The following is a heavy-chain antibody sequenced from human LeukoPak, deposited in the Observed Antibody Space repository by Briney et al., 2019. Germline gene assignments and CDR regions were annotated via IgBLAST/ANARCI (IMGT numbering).Heavy chain of an antibody. CDR3: ARQSRQHSGMDV. CDR2: IYYSGST. CDR1: GGSISSSSCY. Sequence: SETLSLTCTVSGGSISSSSCYWGWIRQPPGKGLEWIGSIYYSGSTYYNPSLKSRVTISVDTSKNQFSLKLSSVTAADTAVYYCARQSRQHSGMDVWGQGTTVTVSS. J-gene: IGHJ6*02. V-gene: IGHV4-39*01. D-gene: IGHD1-1*01.